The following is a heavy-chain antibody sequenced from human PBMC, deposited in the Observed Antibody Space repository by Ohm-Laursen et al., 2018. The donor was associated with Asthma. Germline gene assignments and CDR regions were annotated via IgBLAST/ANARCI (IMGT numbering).Heavy chain of an antibody. D-gene: IGHD6-13*01. CDR1: GGSISSGGYY. V-gene: IGHV4-31*03. CDR2: IYYSGST. CDR3: ARGVIAAAGIVDY. Sequence: SQTLSLTCTVSGGSISSGGYYWSWIRQHPGKGLEWIGYIYYSGSTYYNPSLKSRVTISVDTSKNQFSLKLSSVTAADTAVYYCARGVIAAAGIVDYWGQGTLVTVSS. J-gene: IGHJ4*02.